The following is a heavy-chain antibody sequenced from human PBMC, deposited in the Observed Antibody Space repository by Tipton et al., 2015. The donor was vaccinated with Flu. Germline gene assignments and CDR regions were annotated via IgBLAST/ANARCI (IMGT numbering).Heavy chain of an antibody. V-gene: IGHV3-74*01. CDR3: ATIPPGDAFHL. Sequence: AVSGFTFSDYWMHWVRRAPGKGLVWVSRINSDGSSTNYADSVRGRFTISRDNAKNTVYLQMNNLRAEDTAVYYCATIPPGDAFHLWGQGTMVTVSS. J-gene: IGHJ3*01. D-gene: IGHD2-2*02. CDR2: INSDGSST. CDR1: GFTFSDYW.